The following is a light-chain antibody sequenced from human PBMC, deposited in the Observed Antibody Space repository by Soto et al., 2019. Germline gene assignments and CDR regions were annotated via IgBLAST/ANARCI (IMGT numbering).Light chain of an antibody. CDR2: GAS. V-gene: IGKV3-15*01. CDR3: QQYYNWPPLT. CDR1: QNVGSH. J-gene: IGKJ4*01. Sequence: EILMTQSPATLSVSPGERATLSCRASQNVGSHVAWYQQKPGQAPRLFIYGASTRDTGIPARFSGSGSGTEFTLTISSLQSEDFAIYYCQQYYNWPPLTFGGGTKVEIQ.